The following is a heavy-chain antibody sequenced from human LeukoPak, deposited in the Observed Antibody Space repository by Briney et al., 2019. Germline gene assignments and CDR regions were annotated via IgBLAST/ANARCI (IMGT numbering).Heavy chain of an antibody. CDR1: GDSVSSNSAA. CDR3: ARDLALFPGYSSGWSSFDY. CDR2: TYYRSKWYN. Sequence: SQTLSLTCAISGDSVSSNSAAWNWIRQSPSRGLEWLGRTYYRSKWYNDYAVSVKSRITINPDTSKNQFSLQLNSVTPEDTAEYYCARDLALFPGYSSGWSSFDYWGQGTLVTVSS. V-gene: IGHV6-1*01. J-gene: IGHJ4*02. D-gene: IGHD6-19*01.